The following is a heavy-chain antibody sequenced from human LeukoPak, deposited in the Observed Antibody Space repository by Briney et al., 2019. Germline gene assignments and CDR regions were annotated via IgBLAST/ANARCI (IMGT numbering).Heavy chain of an antibody. CDR1: GGSISSYY. CDR3: ARDPGIRGDGYRE. V-gene: IGHV4-59*12. CDR2: IYYSGST. Sequence: SETLSLTCTVSGGSISSYYWSWIRQPPGKGLEWIAYIYYSGSTNYNPSLKSRVTISVDTSKNQFSLKLSSVTAADTAVYYCARDPGIRGDGYREWGQGTLVTVSS. J-gene: IGHJ4*02. D-gene: IGHD5-24*01.